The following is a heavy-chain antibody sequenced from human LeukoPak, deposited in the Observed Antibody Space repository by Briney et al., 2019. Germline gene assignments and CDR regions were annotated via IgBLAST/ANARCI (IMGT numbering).Heavy chain of an antibody. J-gene: IGHJ4*02. CDR1: GFTFSSYG. Sequence: GRSLRLSCAASGFTFSSYGMHWVRQAPGKGLEWVAVISYDGSNKYYADSVKGRFTISRDNSKNTLYLQMNNLRAEDTAVYYCAKEGNDQGYFDYWGQGTLVTVSS. CDR2: ISYDGSNK. CDR3: AKEGNDQGYFDY. D-gene: IGHD2-2*01. V-gene: IGHV3-30*18.